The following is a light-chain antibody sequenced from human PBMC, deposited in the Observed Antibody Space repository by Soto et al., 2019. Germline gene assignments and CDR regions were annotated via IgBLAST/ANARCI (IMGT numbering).Light chain of an antibody. J-gene: IGKJ2*01. CDR2: AAS. CDR3: QQSYISPFT. Sequence: DIQMTQSPSSLSASLGDRVTITCRASQTISVYLNWYQQKPGNAPQLLIYAASILQSGVPSRFSASGSGTDFSLTISSLQPEDFATCYCQQSYISPFTFGQGTNLEIK. V-gene: IGKV1-39*01. CDR1: QTISVY.